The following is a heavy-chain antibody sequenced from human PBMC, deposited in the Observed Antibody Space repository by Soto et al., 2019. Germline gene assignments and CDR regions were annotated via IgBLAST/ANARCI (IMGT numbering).Heavy chain of an antibody. CDR3: ARDQDIVLVAAGTYYYEGLDV. D-gene: IGHD2-2*01. CDR1: GGTFSSYA. J-gene: IGHJ6*02. Sequence: QVQLVQSGAEVKKPGSSVKVSCKASGGTFSSYAISWVRQAPGQGLEWMGGIIPIFGTANYAQKFQGRVTITADEGTSTAYMELSSMRSEDTAGNYCARDQDIVLVAAGTYYYEGLDVWGQGTTVTVSS. V-gene: IGHV1-69*12. CDR2: IIPIFGTA.